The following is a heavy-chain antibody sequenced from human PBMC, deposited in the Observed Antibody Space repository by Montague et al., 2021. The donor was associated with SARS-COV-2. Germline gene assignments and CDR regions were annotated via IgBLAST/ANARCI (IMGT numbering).Heavy chain of an antibody. Sequence: SETLSLTCVVSRGSFRNYYWTWIRQSPGKGLEWIGEINQGGAPNYTPSLKSRVTISLDTSKKQISLKLNSVTVADTAVFFCARGRPVQGSFRHFDSISSGALDIWAQGSLVIVSS. J-gene: IGHJ3*02. CDR2: INQGGAP. CDR3: ARGRPVQGSFRHFDSISSGALDI. CDR1: RGSFRNYY. V-gene: IGHV4-34*01. D-gene: IGHD3-9*01.